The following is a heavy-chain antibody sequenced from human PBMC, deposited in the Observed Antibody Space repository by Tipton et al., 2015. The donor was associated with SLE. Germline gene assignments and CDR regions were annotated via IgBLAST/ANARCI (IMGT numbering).Heavy chain of an antibody. Sequence: QSGAEVKKPGASVKVSCKASGYTFPTYDIIWVRQAPGQGLEWMGWLSPYKGNANYAQKLQDRVTMTTDTSTSTAYMELTSLRSDDTAVYYCARSLSVDAFDIWGQGTMVTVSS. CDR3: ARSLSVDAFDI. CDR1: GYTFPTYD. J-gene: IGHJ3*02. V-gene: IGHV1-18*01. CDR2: LSPYKGNA.